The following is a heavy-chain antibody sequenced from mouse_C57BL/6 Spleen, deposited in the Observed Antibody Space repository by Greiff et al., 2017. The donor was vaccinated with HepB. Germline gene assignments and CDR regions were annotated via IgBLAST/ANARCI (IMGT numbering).Heavy chain of an antibody. J-gene: IGHJ1*03. Sequence: VQLQQSGPELVKPGASVKISCKASGYAFSSSWMHWVKQRPGKGLEWIGRIYPGDGDTNYNRKFKGKATLTADTSSSTAYMQLSSLTSEDSAVYFCAYYYGSSSWYFDVWGTGTTVTVSS. CDR2: IYPGDGDT. V-gene: IGHV1-82*01. D-gene: IGHD1-1*01. CDR1: GYAFSSSW. CDR3: AYYYGSSSWYFDV.